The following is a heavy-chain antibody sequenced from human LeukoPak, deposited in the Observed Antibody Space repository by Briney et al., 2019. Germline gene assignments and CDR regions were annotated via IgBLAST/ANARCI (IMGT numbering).Heavy chain of an antibody. CDR2: IYYSGST. Sequence: SHTLSLTCTISSVSISSGGYYWSWIRQHPGKVLECIGYIYYSGSTYYNPSLKRRVTISVDTSNNQFSLKLSSVPAADTAVYYCARSRLVATIPFDYWGQGPLVTVSS. CDR1: SVSISSGGYY. V-gene: IGHV4-31*03. CDR3: ARSRLVATIPFDY. J-gene: IGHJ4*02. D-gene: IGHD5-12*01.